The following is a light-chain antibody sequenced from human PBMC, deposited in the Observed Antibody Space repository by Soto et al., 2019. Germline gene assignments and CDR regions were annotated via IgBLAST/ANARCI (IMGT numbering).Light chain of an antibody. CDR3: QQYGGLFRT. J-gene: IGKJ1*01. CDR1: KSISTY. CDR2: NAS. V-gene: IGKV3-11*01. Sequence: EIVLTQSPDTLSLSPGERATLSCRASKSISTYLVWYQQKPGQAPRLLIYNASDRATGIPVRFSGSGSGTDFTLTISSLAPEDFAVYYCQQYGGLFRTFGQGTKVEI.